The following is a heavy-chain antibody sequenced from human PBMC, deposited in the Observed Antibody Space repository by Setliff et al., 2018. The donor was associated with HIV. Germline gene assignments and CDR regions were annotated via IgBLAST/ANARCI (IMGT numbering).Heavy chain of an antibody. D-gene: IGHD5-12*01. CDR1: GGSFSGYY. V-gene: IGHV4-34*01. Sequence: KTSETLSLTCAVYGGSFSGYYWSWIRQSPGKGLEWIGEINRTGSTNYIPSLKSRLTMSVDTSRNQFSLKLTSVTAADTALYFCARLGDSGYDFRGYFDYWGQGKLVTVSS. J-gene: IGHJ4*02. CDR2: INRTGST. CDR3: ARLGDSGYDFRGYFDY.